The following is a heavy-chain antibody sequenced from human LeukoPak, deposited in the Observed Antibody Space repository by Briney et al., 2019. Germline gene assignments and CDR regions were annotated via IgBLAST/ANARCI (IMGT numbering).Heavy chain of an antibody. V-gene: IGHV4-4*02. CDR1: GASISNTNW. CDR2: ISHNGNT. Sequence: SGTLSLTCTISGASISNTNWWTWVRQPPGKGLEWIGEISHNGNTNYSPSLKSRVTISVDKSKNQFSLRLDSVTAADTAVYYCARDGYSAYDRDLDHWGQGALVTVSS. CDR3: ARDGYSAYDRDLDH. D-gene: IGHD5-12*01. J-gene: IGHJ4*02.